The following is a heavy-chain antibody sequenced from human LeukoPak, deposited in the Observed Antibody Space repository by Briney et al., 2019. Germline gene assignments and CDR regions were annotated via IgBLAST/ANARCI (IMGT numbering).Heavy chain of an antibody. CDR3: AKDPRRYSRTGGYFDY. V-gene: IGHV3-30*18. CDR1: GSTFSSYS. D-gene: IGHD6-13*01. Sequence: GGSLRLSCAASGSTFSSYSMNWVRQAPGKGLEWVAVISYDGSDKYYADSVKGRFTVSRDNSKNTLYLQMNSLRAEDTAVYYCAKDPRRYSRTGGYFDYWGQGTLVTVSS. J-gene: IGHJ4*02. CDR2: ISYDGSDK.